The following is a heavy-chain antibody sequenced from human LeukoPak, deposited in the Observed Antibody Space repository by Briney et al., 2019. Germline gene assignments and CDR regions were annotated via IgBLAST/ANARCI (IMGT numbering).Heavy chain of an antibody. CDR3: AREIAAGDSNYFDY. Sequence: SVKVSCKASGGTFSSYAISWVRQAPGQGLEWMGRIIPILGIANYAQKFQGRVTITADKSTSTAYMELSSLRSEDTAVYYCAREIAAGDSNYFDYWGQGTLVTVSS. J-gene: IGHJ4*02. CDR2: IIPILGIA. V-gene: IGHV1-69*04. CDR1: GGTFSSYA. D-gene: IGHD6-13*01.